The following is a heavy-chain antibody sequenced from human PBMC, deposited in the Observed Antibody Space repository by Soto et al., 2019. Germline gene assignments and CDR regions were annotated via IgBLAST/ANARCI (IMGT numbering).Heavy chain of an antibody. J-gene: IGHJ5*02. V-gene: IGHV4-59*08. CDR1: GGSISGYY. Sequence: SETLSLTCTVSGGSISGYYWIWIRQSPGKGLEWVGYIHHSGSTNYNPSLKSRVTISVDTSKNQFSLRLSSVTAADTAVYYCARHHPIHRGDWFAPGAQGFVVPVSS. CDR2: IHHSGST. D-gene: IGHD3-10*01. CDR3: ARHHPIHRGDWFAP.